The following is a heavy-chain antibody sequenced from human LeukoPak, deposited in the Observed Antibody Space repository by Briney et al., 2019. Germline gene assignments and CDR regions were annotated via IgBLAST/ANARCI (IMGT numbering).Heavy chain of an antibody. CDR3: AKILGRYSYGPVEY. CDR1: GFTLSSYG. D-gene: IGHD5-18*01. Sequence: PGGSLRLSCAASGFTLSSYGMHWVRQAPGKGLEWVAFIRFDGSNKYYADSVKGRFTISRDNSKNTLYLQMNSLRAEDTAVYYCAKILGRYSYGPVEYWGQGTLVTVSS. V-gene: IGHV3-30*02. CDR2: IRFDGSNK. J-gene: IGHJ4*02.